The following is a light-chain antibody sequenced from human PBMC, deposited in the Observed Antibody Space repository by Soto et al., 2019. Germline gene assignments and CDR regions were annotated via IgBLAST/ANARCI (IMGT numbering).Light chain of an antibody. CDR1: SSDVGNYNL. J-gene: IGLJ1*01. V-gene: IGLV2-23*01. CDR2: EDT. Sequence: QYALTQPASVSGSPGQSITISCTGTSSDVGNYNLVSWYQQHPGKAPKLIIYEDTKRPSGVSNRFSGSKSGNTASLTISGLQAEDEADYYCCSYADSSTYVFGTGTKVTVL. CDR3: CSYADSSTYV.